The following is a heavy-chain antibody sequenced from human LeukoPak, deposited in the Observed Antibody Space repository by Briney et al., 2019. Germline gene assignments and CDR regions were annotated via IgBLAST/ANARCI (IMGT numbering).Heavy chain of an antibody. Sequence: ASVKVSCKASGYTFTGYYMRWVRQAPGQGLEWMGWINPNSGGTNYAQKFQGRVTMTRDTSISTAYMELSRLRSDDTAVYYCARYTVTSKALDYWGQGTLVTVSS. CDR3: ARYTVTSKALDY. J-gene: IGHJ4*02. V-gene: IGHV1-2*02. D-gene: IGHD4-17*01. CDR2: INPNSGGT. CDR1: GYTFTGYY.